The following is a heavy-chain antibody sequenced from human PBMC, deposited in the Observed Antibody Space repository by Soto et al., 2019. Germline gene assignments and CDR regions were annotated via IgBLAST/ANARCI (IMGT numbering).Heavy chain of an antibody. D-gene: IGHD3-3*01. CDR2: IYYTGST. Sequence: SVTLRLPCTVARGSVFSESRGGSWIQQTPRQTPEWIGYIYYTGSTNYNPSLKGRVSMSVDTSRDEVALRLRSVTRADTAVYSCARDQYDFRSGSYSSAMEVWGHRAKVPV. J-gene: IGHJ6*02. V-gene: IGHV4-61*01. CDR3: ARDQYDFRSGSYSSAMEV. CDR1: RGSVFSESRG.